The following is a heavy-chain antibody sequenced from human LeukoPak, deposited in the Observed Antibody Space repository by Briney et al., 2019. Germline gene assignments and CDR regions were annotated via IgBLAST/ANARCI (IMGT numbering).Heavy chain of an antibody. Sequence: ASVKVSCKASGYTFTSYGISWVRQAPGQGLEWMGWIGAYNGNTNYAQKLQGRVTMTTDTSTSTAYMELRSLRSDDTAVYYCAREGHTVVGATISPWVPRFDYWDQGTLVTVSS. CDR1: GYTFTSYG. D-gene: IGHD1-26*01. CDR2: IGAYNGNT. J-gene: IGHJ4*02. CDR3: AREGHTVVGATISPWVPRFDY. V-gene: IGHV1-18*01.